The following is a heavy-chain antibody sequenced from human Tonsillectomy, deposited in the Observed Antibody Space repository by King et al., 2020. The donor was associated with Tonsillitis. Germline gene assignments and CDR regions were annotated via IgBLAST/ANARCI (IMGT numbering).Heavy chain of an antibody. CDR3: AKDHPEYYYDNSGYYY. CDR1: GFTFSSYG. D-gene: IGHD3-22*01. Sequence: VQLVESGGGVVQPGRSLRLSCAASGFTFSSYGMHWVRQAPGKGLEWVAFLSYDGSNKYYADSVKGRFTIPRDNSKNTLYLQMNSLRAEDTAVYYCAKDHPEYYYDNSGYYYWGQGTLVTVSS. CDR2: LSYDGSNK. V-gene: IGHV3-30*18. J-gene: IGHJ4*02.